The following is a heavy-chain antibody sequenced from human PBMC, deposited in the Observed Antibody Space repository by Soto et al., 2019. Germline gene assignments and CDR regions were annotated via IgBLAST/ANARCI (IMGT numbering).Heavy chain of an antibody. D-gene: IGHD2-8*01. CDR1: GFTFSSHG. CDR3: ARDRVYCTNGVCYEGTFDN. V-gene: IGHV3-33*01. CDR2: IWYDGSNQ. Sequence: QVQLVESGGGVVQPGRSLRLSCAASGFTFSSHGMHWVRQAPGKELEWVALIWYDGSNQYYADSVKGRFTISRDSPKNTLYLQMNSLRAEDTAVYYCARDRVYCTNGVCYEGTFDNWGQGTLVTVSS. J-gene: IGHJ4*02.